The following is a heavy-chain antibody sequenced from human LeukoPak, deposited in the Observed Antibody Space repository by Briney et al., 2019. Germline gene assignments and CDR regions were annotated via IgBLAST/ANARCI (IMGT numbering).Heavy chain of an antibody. D-gene: IGHD3-22*01. CDR2: ISYDGSNK. Sequence: GGSLRLSCAASGFTVSSYAMHWVRQAPGKGLEWVAVISYDGSNKYYADSVKGRFTISRDNAKNTLYLQMNSLRAEDTAVYYCASPTYYYDSSGEDDAFDIWGQGTMVTVSS. V-gene: IGHV3-30-3*01. CDR3: ASPTYYYDSSGEDDAFDI. J-gene: IGHJ3*02. CDR1: GFTVSSYA.